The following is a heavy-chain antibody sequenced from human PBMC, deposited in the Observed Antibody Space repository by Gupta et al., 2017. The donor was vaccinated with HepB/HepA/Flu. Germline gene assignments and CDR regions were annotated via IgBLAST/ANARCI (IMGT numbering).Heavy chain of an antibody. Sequence: EVQLLESGGGLVQPGGSLRLSCAASGFTFASYAMSWVRQAPGKGLEWVSTINTSGSNTYYADSVKGRFTMSRDNSKNTLLLQMNSLRAEDTALYYCAYRDYLGYWGQGTLVTVSS. CDR3: AYRDYLGY. J-gene: IGHJ4*02. D-gene: IGHD1-26*01. CDR2: INTSGSNT. V-gene: IGHV3-23*05. CDR1: GFTFASYA.